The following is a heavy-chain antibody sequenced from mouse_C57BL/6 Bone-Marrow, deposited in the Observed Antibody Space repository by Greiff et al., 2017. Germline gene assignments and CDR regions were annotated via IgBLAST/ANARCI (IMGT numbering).Heavy chain of an antibody. D-gene: IGHD1-1*01. Sequence: QVTLKVCGAELVKPGASVKISCKASGYAFSSYWMNWVKQRPGKGLEWIGQIYPGDGDTNYNGKFKGKATLTADKSSSTAYMQLSSLTSEDSAVYFCARGATVVASGYFDYWGQGTTLTVSS. V-gene: IGHV1-80*01. CDR3: ARGATVVASGYFDY. CDR1: GYAFSSYW. J-gene: IGHJ2*01. CDR2: IYPGDGDT.